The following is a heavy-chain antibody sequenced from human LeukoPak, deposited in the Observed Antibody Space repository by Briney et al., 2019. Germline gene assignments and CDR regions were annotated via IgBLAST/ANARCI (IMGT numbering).Heavy chain of an antibody. V-gene: IGHV1-69*13. CDR1: GGTFSSYA. CDR2: IIPIYGTA. CDR3: ARGSGTTGPKSSLLYSYGMDV. D-gene: IGHD1-1*01. Sequence: SVKVSCNASGGTFSSYAISWVRQAPGQGHDLMGGIIPIYGTANYAQKFQSRVTITADESTSTAYMVLSSLRSEDTAVYYCARGSGTTGPKSSLLYSYGMDVWGKGTTVTVSS. J-gene: IGHJ6*04.